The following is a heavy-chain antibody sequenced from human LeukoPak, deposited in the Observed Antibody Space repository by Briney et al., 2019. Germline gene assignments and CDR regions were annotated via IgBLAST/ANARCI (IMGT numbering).Heavy chain of an antibody. CDR2: INPNSGGT. CDR1: GYTFTGYY. V-gene: IGHV1-2*02. Sequence: ASVKVSCKASGYTFTGYYMHCVREAPGQGLEWMGWINPNSGGTNYAQKFQGRVTMTRDTSISTAYMELSRLRSDDTAVYYCASASRAHFYYYYGMDVWGQGTTVTVSS. J-gene: IGHJ6*02. CDR3: ASASRAHFYYYYGMDV.